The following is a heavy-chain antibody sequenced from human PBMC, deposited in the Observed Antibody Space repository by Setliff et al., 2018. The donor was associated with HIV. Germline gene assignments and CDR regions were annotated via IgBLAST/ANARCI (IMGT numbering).Heavy chain of an antibody. Sequence: LETLSLTCTVSGGSISSHCWSWIRQSPGKALEWIGYIYASGSIIYNPSLKSRVTISIDTSRNQFSLRLNSVTAADTAVYFCARVGLAYSGDMDVWGKGTTVTV. J-gene: IGHJ6*03. V-gene: IGHV4-4*08. CDR1: GGSISSHC. CDR2: IYASGSI. CDR3: ARVGLAYSGDMDV. D-gene: IGHD2-21*01.